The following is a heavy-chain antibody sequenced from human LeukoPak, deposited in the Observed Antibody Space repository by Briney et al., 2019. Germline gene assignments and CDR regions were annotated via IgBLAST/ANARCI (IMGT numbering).Heavy chain of an antibody. CDR2: ISGSGSGGSR. CDR1: GFDFSIYT. V-gene: IGHV3-64*04. Sequence: PGGSLRLSCSASGFDFSIYTMYWVRQAPGKGPEYVSTISGSGSGGSRYYADSVKGRFTISRDDSKSIVYLQMNSLRAEDTAVYYCARTPIVVVISTFIGAFDIWGQGTMVTVSS. J-gene: IGHJ3*02. D-gene: IGHD3-22*01. CDR3: ARTPIVVVISTFIGAFDI.